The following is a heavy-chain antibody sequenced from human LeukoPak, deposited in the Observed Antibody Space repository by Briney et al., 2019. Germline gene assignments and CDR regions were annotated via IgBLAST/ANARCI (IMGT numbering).Heavy chain of an antibody. CDR3: AKDRSTLLLWFGELSD. J-gene: IGHJ4*02. CDR1: GLTFSGHA. V-gene: IGHV3-30*18. CDR2: ISKDGSKK. Sequence: PGRSPRLSCAASGLTFSGHAMHWVRQAPGKGLEWLAVISKDGSKKIHADTVRGRFTISRDNTQNTLYLQMNSLGPDDTAVYYCAKDRSTLLLWFGELSDWGQGTPVTVSS. D-gene: IGHD3-10*01.